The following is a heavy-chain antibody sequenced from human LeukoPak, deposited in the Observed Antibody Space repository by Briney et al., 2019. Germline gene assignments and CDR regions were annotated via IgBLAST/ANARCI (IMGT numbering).Heavy chain of an antibody. CDR3: ARGAVFQGNYDY. V-gene: IGHV3-21*01. D-gene: IGHD3-10*01. Sequence: KTGGSLRLSCAASGFTFNNYAMSWVRQAPGKGLEWVSSISGESKYIYYADSVTGRFTISRDNAKNSLYLQMNSLRAEDTAVYYCARGAVFQGNYDYWGQGTQVTVSS. CDR2: ISGESKYI. CDR1: GFTFNNYA. J-gene: IGHJ4*02.